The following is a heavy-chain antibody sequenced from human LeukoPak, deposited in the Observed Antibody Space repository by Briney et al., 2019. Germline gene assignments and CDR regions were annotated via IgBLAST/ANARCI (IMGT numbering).Heavy chain of an antibody. CDR3: ARDARYSSSWYPTPYYFDY. V-gene: IGHV1-2*02. CDR2: INPNSGGT. CDR1: GYTFTGYY. Sequence: GASVKVSCKASGYTFTGYYMHWVRQAPGQGLEWMGWINPNSGGTNYAQKFQGRVTMTRDTSISTAYMELSRLRSDDTAVYYCARDARYSSSWYPTPYYFDYWGQGTLVTVSS. D-gene: IGHD6-13*01. J-gene: IGHJ4*02.